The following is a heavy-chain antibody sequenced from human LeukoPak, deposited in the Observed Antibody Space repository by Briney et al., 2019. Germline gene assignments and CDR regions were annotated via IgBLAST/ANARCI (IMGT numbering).Heavy chain of an antibody. D-gene: IGHD3-10*01. J-gene: IGHJ4*02. CDR2: LNPNSDGT. CDR1: GHTFTSYG. CDR3: AKAYYYGSGTMDF. Sequence: ASVKVSCKASGHTFTSYGISWLRQAPGQGREWMGSLNPNSDGTNYAQNFQGRVTMNRDTSINTAYMELTGLKSDDTAVYFCAKAYYYGSGTMDFWGQGTLVTVSS. V-gene: IGHV1-2*02.